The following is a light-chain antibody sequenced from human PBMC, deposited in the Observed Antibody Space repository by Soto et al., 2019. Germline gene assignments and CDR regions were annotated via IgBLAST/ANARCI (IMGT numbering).Light chain of an antibody. CDR1: QTLFYSSVNKNY. J-gene: IGKJ2*01. V-gene: IGKV4-1*01. CDR2: LAS. CDR3: QQFYKNPWA. Sequence: IVLTQSPDSLAVSLGERATINCKSSQTLFYSSVNKNYLAWYQKKPGQPPKLLINLASARESGVPERFSGSGSGTDFTLTISSLQAEDVAVYYCQQFYKNPWAFGQGTKLEI.